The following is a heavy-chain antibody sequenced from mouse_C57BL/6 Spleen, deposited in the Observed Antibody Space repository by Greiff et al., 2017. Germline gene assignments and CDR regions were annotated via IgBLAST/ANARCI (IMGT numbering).Heavy chain of an antibody. CDR2: ISSGGDYI. CDR3: TRERGGYYFDY. CDR1: GFTFSSYA. J-gene: IGHJ2*01. V-gene: IGHV5-9-1*02. Sequence: DVMLVESGEGLVKPGGSLKLSCAASGFTFSSYAMSWVRQTPEKRLEWVAYISSGGDYIYYADTVKGRFTISRDNARNTLYLQMSSLKSEDTAMYYCTRERGGYYFDYWGQGTTLTVSS.